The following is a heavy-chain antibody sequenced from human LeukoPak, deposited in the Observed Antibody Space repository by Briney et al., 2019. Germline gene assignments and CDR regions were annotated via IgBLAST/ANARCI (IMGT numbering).Heavy chain of an antibody. CDR1: GGTFSSYA. J-gene: IGHJ4*02. CDR3: ARDLRNTYYDFWSGYRFDY. D-gene: IGHD3-3*01. Sequence: SVKVSCKASGGTFSSYAISWVRQAPGQGLEWMGGIIPIFGTANYAQKFQGRVTITADESTSTAYMELSSLRSEDTAVYYCARDLRNTYYDFWSGYRFDYWGQGTLVTVSS. V-gene: IGHV1-69*01. CDR2: IIPIFGTA.